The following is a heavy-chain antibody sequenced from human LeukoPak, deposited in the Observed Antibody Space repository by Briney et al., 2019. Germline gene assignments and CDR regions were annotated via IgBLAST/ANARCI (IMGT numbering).Heavy chain of an antibody. CDR1: GYMLTAYF. D-gene: IGHD3-10*01. V-gene: IGHV1-2*02. J-gene: IGHJ4*02. CDR2: INPNSGGT. Sequence: ASVKVSCKASGYMLTAYFMHWVREAPGQGLEWMGWINPNSGGTNYAQNFQGRVTMTRDTSMSTAYMELSSLRSDDTAVYFCARRSTYGSGREVGALDCWGQGTLVTVSS. CDR3: ARRSTYGSGREVGALDC.